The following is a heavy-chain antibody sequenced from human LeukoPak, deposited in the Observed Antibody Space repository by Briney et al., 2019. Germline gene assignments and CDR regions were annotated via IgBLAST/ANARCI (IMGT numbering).Heavy chain of an antibody. CDR3: ARDHIVVVVAATPRGPRTTYYYYGMDV. V-gene: IGHV3-66*01. D-gene: IGHD2-15*01. J-gene: IGHJ6*02. CDR1: GFTVSSNY. CDR2: IYSGGST. Sequence: GGSLRLSCAASGFTVSSNYMSWVRQAPGKGLEWVSVIYSGGSTYYADSVKGRFTISRDNSKNTLYLQMNSLRAEDTAVYYCARDHIVVVVAATPRGPRTTYYYYGMDVWGQGTTVTVSS.